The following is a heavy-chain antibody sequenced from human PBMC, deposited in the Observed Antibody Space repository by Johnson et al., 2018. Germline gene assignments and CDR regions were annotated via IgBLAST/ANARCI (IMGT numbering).Heavy chain of an antibody. D-gene: IGHD3-10*01. CDR1: GFTFSSYA. CDR3: AKSGYYYYMDV. CDR2: ISYDGSNK. V-gene: IGHV3-30*18. J-gene: IGHJ6*03. Sequence: QVQLVQSGGGVVQPGRSLRLSCAASGFTFSSYAMHWVRQAPGTGLEWVAFISYDGSNKYYADPVKGRFTISRDKSKNTLYLQLNSLRAEDTAVYYCAKSGYYYYMDVWGKGTTVTVSS.